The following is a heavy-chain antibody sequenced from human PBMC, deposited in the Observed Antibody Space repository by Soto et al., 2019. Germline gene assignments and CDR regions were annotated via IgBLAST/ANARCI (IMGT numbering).Heavy chain of an antibody. J-gene: IGHJ4*02. Sequence: SETLSLTCAVYGGSFSGYYWTWIRQPPGTGLEWIGEINHSGSTNYNPSLKSRVTMTWNISISTAYMELTSLRSEDTAVYFCASSPEPAPFHYWGQGTPVTVSS. CDR2: INHSGST. CDR3: ASSPEPAPFHY. V-gene: IGHV4-34*10. CDR1: GGSFSGYY.